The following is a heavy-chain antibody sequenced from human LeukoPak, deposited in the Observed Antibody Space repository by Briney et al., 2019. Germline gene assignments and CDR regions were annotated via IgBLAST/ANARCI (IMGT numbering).Heavy chain of an antibody. CDR1: GYTFTDYY. Sequence: ASVEVSCKASGYTFTDYYMHWVRQAPGQGPGWMGWINPNSGGTNYAQKFQGRVTMTTDTSISTAYMEVSRLRSDDTAVYYYARVRIGQQLDRYYYYAMDVWGQGTTVTVSS. CDR2: INPNSGGT. V-gene: IGHV1-2*02. J-gene: IGHJ6*02. D-gene: IGHD6-13*01. CDR3: ARVRIGQQLDRYYYYAMDV.